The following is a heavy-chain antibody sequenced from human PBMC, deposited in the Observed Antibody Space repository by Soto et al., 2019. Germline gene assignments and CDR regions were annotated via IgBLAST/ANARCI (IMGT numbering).Heavy chain of an antibody. CDR2: ISSSGSTI. D-gene: IGHD3-3*01. CDR3: ARGGDFYDFWSGNYGMDV. CDR1: GVTFSSFE. J-gene: IGHJ6*02. V-gene: IGHV3-48*03. Sequence: GGPQRLSYIAAGVTFSSFEMNWVRKEPGKGLEWVSYISSSGSTIYYADSVKGRFTISRDNAKNSLYLQMSSLRAEDTAVYYCARGGDFYDFWSGNYGMDVWGQGTTVTVSS.